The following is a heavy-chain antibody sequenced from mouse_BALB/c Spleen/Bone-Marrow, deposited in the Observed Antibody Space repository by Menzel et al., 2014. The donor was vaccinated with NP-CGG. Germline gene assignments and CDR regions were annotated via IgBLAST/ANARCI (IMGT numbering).Heavy chain of an antibody. Sequence: EVQLQESGGGLVQPGGSLKLPCAASGFDFSRYWMSWVRQAPGKGLEWIGEINPDSNTINYTPSLKDKFIISRDNAKNTLYLQMSKVRSEDTALYYCVRLGYYGSFAYWGQETLVTVSA. CDR3: VRLGYYGSFAY. V-gene: IGHV4-1*02. CDR1: GFDFSRYW. D-gene: IGHD1-2*01. J-gene: IGHJ3*01. CDR2: INPDSNTI.